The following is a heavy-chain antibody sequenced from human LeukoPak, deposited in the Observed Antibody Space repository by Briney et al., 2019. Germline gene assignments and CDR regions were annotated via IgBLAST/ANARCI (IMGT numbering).Heavy chain of an antibody. CDR1: GGSIISYY. V-gene: IGHV4-4*09. D-gene: IGHD2-2*01. Sequence: SETLSLTCTVSGGSIISYYWSWIRQPPGKGLEWIGYIYTSGTTGYNPSLKSRVTMSVDTSKNQFSLKLSSVTAADTAVYYCARHHLVPSNWFDPWGQGTLVTVSS. CDR3: ARHHLVPSNWFDP. J-gene: IGHJ5*02. CDR2: IYTSGTT.